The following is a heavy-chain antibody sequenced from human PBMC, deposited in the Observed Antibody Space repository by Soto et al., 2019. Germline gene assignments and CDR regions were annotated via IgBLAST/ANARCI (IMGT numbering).Heavy chain of an antibody. V-gene: IGHV2-5*02. D-gene: IGHD3-10*01. CDR1: GFSLSSSGVG. CDR3: ASHYESGNNYLWYFDL. Sequence: QITLKESGPTLVKPTQTLTLTCTLSGFSLSSSGVGVGWIRQPPGKALEWLALIYWDDDKRYSPSLKSRLTNTKDTSKNQVVLTMTNMDPVDTATYYCASHYESGNNYLWYFDLWGRGTLVTVSS. CDR2: IYWDDDK. J-gene: IGHJ2*01.